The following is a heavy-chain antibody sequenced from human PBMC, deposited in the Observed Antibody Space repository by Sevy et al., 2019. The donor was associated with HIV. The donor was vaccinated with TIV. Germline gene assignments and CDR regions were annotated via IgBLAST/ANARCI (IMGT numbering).Heavy chain of an antibody. CDR1: GFTFSSYA. CDR2: ISYDGSNK. D-gene: IGHD5-18*01. J-gene: IGHJ2*01. CDR3: ARSRERGYSYGYWYFDL. Sequence: GSLRLSCAASGFTFSSYAMHWVRQAPGKGLEWVAVISYDGSNKYYADSVKGRFTISRDNSKNTLYLQMNSLRAEDTAVYYCARSRERGYSYGYWYFDLWGRGTLVTVSS. V-gene: IGHV3-30-3*01.